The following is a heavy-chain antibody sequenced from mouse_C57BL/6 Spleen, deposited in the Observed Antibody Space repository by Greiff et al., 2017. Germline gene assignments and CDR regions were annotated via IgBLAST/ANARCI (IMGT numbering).Heavy chain of an antibody. CDR2: IYPGSGNT. CDR1: GYSFTSYY. V-gene: IGHV1-66*01. CDR3: ARDGYYFDY. D-gene: IGHD2-3*01. Sequence: QVQLQQSGPELVKPGASVKISCKASGYSFTSYYIHWVKQRPGQGLEWIGWIYPGSGNTKYNEKFKGKATLTADTSSSTAYMQRSGLTSEDSAVYYCARDGYYFDYWGQGTTLTVSS. J-gene: IGHJ2*01.